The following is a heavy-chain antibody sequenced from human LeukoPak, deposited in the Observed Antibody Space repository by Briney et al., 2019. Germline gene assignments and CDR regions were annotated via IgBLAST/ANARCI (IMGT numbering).Heavy chain of an antibody. J-gene: IGHJ4*02. Sequence: PGGSLRLSCAASGFTFSSYGMHWVRQAPGKGLEWVAVILYDGSNKYYADSVKGRFTISRDNSKNTLYLQMNSLRAEDTAVYYCARSPKLEPFDYWGQGTLVTVSS. D-gene: IGHD1-1*01. CDR2: ILYDGSNK. V-gene: IGHV3-30*03. CDR3: ARSPKLEPFDY. CDR1: GFTFSSYG.